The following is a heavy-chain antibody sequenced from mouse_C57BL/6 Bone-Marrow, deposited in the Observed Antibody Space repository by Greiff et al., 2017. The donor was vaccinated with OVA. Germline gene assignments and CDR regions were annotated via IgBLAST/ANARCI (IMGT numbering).Heavy chain of an antibody. Sequence: VQLQQSGPGLVKPSQSLSLTCSVTGYSIPSGYYWNWIRQFPGNKLEWMGYISYDGSNNYNPSLKNRISITRYTSKNQFFLKLNSVTTEDTATYYCARVSCNYLIAYWGQGTLVTVSA. CDR3: ARVSCNYLIAY. CDR2: ISYDGSN. D-gene: IGHD2-1*01. V-gene: IGHV3-6*01. J-gene: IGHJ3*01. CDR1: GYSIPSGYY.